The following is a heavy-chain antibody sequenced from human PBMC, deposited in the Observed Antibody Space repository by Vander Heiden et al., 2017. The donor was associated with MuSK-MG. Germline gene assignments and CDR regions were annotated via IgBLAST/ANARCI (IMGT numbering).Heavy chain of an antibody. V-gene: IGHV4-39*07. Sequence: QLQLQESGPGLVKPSETLSLTCTVSGGSISSSSYYWGWIRQPPGKGLEWIGSIYYSGSTYYNPSLKSRVTISVDTSKNQFSLKLSSVTAADTAVYYCARVAPVAGEKTFDIWGQGTMVTVSS. CDR3: ARVAPVAGEKTFDI. J-gene: IGHJ3*02. CDR2: IYYSGST. D-gene: IGHD6-19*01. CDR1: GGSISSSSYY.